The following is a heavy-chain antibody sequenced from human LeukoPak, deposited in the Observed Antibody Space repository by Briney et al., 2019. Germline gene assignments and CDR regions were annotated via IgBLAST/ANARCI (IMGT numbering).Heavy chain of an antibody. Sequence: PSETLSLTCAVYGGSFSGYHWSWIRQPPGKGLEWIGEINHSGSTNYNPSLKSRVTISVDTSKNQFSLKLSSVTAADTAVYYCASRRPRDDYWGQGTLVTVSS. CDR1: GGSFSGYH. D-gene: IGHD5-24*01. CDR2: INHSGST. CDR3: ASRRPRDDY. V-gene: IGHV4-34*01. J-gene: IGHJ4*02.